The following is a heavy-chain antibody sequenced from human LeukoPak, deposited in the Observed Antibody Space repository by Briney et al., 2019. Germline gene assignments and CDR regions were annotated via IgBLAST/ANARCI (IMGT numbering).Heavy chain of an antibody. V-gene: IGHV4-59*01. D-gene: IGHD4-11*01. Sequence: SETLSLTCTVSGGPISSYYWSWIRQPPGKGLEWIGYIYYSGSTNYNPSLKSRVTISVDTSKNQFSLKLSSVTAADTAVYYCARRDYDYSNYWFDPWGQGTLVTVSS. CDR3: ARRDYDYSNYWFDP. CDR1: GGPISSYY. CDR2: IYYSGST. J-gene: IGHJ5*02.